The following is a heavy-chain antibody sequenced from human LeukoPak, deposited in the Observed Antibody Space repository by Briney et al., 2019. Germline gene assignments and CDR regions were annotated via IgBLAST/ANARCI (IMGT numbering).Heavy chain of an antibody. CDR1: GYSFTGYW. V-gene: IGHV5-51*01. CDR3: ARQPDYGDYVGYFDY. J-gene: IGHJ4*02. Sequence: GESLKISCKGSGYSFTGYWIGWVRQMPGKGLEWMGIIYPGDSDTRYSPSFQGQVTISADKSISTAYLQWSSLKASDTAMYYCARQPDYGDYVGYFDYWGQGTLVTVSS. D-gene: IGHD4-17*01. CDR2: IYPGDSDT.